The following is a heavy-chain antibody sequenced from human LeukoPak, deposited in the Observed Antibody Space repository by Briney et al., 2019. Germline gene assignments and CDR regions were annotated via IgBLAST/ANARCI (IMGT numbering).Heavy chain of an antibody. Sequence: ASVKVSCKASGYTFTGYYIHWVRQAPGQGLEWMGWITPHNGGTNYAQKFQGGVTMTTDTSISTAYMELSTLRSDDTAVYYCARSKNLYPGWFDPWGQGTLVTVSS. CDR3: ARSKNLYPGWFDP. V-gene: IGHV1-2*02. J-gene: IGHJ5*02. CDR2: ITPHNGGT. CDR1: GYTFTGYY. D-gene: IGHD1-14*01.